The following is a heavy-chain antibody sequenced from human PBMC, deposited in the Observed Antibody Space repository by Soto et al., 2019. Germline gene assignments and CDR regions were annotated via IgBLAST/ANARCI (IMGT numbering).Heavy chain of an antibody. V-gene: IGHV1-18*01. D-gene: IGHD3-22*01. Sequence: QVQLVQAGAEVKKPGASVKVSCKASGYTFTSYGISWLRQAPGQGLEWMGWISAYNGNTNYAQKFQCRVTMPTDTSTSTAYMELRSLRSDDTAVYYCERDDRQGGSWGQGTMVIVSS. CDR1: GYTFTSYG. CDR2: ISAYNGNT. J-gene: IGHJ1*01. CDR3: ERDDRQGGS.